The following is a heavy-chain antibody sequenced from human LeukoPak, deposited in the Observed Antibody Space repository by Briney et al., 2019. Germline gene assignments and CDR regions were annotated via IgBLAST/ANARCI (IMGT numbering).Heavy chain of an antibody. CDR2: INHSGST. CDR1: GGSFSGYY. V-gene: IGHV4-34*01. D-gene: IGHD5-18*01. CDR3: ARWDTAMVTFDY. J-gene: IGHJ4*02. Sequence: SETLSLTCAVYGGSFSGYYWSWIRQPPGKGLEWIGEINHSGSTNYNPSLKSRVTISVDTSKNQFSLKLSSVTAADTAVYYCARWDTAMVTFDYWGQGTLSPSPQ.